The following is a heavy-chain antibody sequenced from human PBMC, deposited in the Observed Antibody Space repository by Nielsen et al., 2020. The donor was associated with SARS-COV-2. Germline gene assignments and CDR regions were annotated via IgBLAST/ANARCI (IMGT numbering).Heavy chain of an antibody. CDR2: IWYDGSNK. V-gene: IGHV3-33*06. Sequence: GESLKISCAASGFTFSSYAMSWVRQAPGKGLEWVAVIWYDGSNKYYADSVKGRFTISRDNSKNTLYLQMNSLRAEDTAAYYCAKEGGVYYFDYWGQGTLVTVSS. D-gene: IGHD3-16*01. CDR1: GFTFSSYA. J-gene: IGHJ4*02. CDR3: AKEGGVYYFDY.